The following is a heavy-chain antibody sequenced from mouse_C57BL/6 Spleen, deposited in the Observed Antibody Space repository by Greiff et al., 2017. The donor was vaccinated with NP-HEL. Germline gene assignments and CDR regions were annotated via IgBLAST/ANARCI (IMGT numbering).Heavy chain of an antibody. CDR3: ARGGSTDSLYAMDY. V-gene: IGHV3-1*01. D-gene: IGHD3-2*01. Sequence: EVKVVESGPGMVKPSQSLSLTCTVTGYSITSGYDWHWIRHFPGNKLEWMGYISYSGSTNYNPSLKSRISITHDTSKNHFFLKLNSVTTEDTATYYCARGGSTDSLYAMDYWGQGTSVTVSS. CDR1: GYSITSGYD. CDR2: ISYSGST. J-gene: IGHJ4*01.